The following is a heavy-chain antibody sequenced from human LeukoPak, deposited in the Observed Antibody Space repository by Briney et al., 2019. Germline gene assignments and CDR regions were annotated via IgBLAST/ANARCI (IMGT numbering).Heavy chain of an antibody. Sequence: GGSLRLSCAASGFTFSSYEMNWVRQAPGKGLEWVSYISSNGSTIYYADTVKGRFTISRDNAKNTLYLQMNSLRAEDTAVYYCAREDIVATRSHGGDYYYYYMDVWGKGTTVTVSS. D-gene: IGHD5-12*01. CDR2: ISSNGSTI. CDR1: GFTFSSYE. V-gene: IGHV3-48*03. CDR3: AREDIVATRSHGGDYYYYYMDV. J-gene: IGHJ6*03.